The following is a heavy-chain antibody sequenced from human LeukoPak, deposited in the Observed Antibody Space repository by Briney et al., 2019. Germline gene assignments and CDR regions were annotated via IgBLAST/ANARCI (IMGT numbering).Heavy chain of an antibody. CDR2: IDHIEREK. CDR1: GFTVSSNY. CDR3: AREFGYRGYIDY. D-gene: IGHD5-12*01. J-gene: IGHJ4*03. V-gene: IGHV3-7*03. Sequence: PGGSLRLSCSASGFTVSSNYMSWVRQAPGKGLDWVANIDHIEREKYYVDSVKGRFTISRDNAKNSLYLQINSLRADDTGVYYCAREFGYRGYIDYWGLGTLVTVSS.